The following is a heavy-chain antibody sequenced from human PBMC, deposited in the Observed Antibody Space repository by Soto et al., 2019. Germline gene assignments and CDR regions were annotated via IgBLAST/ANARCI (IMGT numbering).Heavy chain of an antibody. J-gene: IGHJ6*02. V-gene: IGHV1-8*01. CDR2: MNPNSGNT. Sequence: GASVKVSCKASGYTFTSYDINWVRQATGQGLEWMGWMNPNSGNTGYAQKFQGRVTMTRNTSISTAYMELSSLRSEDTAVYYCARGVGAFIAARLNSAYSYYGMDVWGQGTTVTVSS. CDR3: ARGVGAFIAARLNSAYSYYGMDV. CDR1: GYTFTSYD. D-gene: IGHD6-6*01.